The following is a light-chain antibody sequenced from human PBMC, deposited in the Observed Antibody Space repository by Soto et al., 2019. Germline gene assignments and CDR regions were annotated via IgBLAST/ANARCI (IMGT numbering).Light chain of an antibody. Sequence: EIVMTQSPATLSVSPGGRATLSCRASQSISDTLAWYQQKPGQSPRLLILGASTRATGFPARFSDSGSGTDFTLTISSLQSEDLAVYYCQQYNSWPWTFGQGTKVEIK. CDR2: GAS. CDR3: QQYNSWPWT. CDR1: QSISDT. J-gene: IGKJ1*01. V-gene: IGKV3-15*01.